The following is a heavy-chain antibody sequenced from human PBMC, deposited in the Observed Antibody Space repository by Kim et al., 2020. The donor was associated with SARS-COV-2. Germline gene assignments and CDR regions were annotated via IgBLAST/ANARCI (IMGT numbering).Heavy chain of an antibody. D-gene: IGHD2-21*02. CDR3: ARRRDWGNWYFDL. Sequence: YNPSRKSRVTISVDTSKNQFSLKLSSVTAADTAVYYCARRRDWGNWYFDLWGRGTLVTVSS. V-gene: IGHV4-31*02. J-gene: IGHJ2*01.